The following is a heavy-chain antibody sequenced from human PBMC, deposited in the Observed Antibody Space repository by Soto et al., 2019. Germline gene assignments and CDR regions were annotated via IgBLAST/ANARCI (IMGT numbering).Heavy chain of an antibody. J-gene: IGHJ5*02. CDR1: GGSISSGGYY. Sequence: SETLSLTCTVSGGSISSGGYYWSWIRQHPGKGLEWIGYIYYSGRTYYNPSLHSRVSIAVDTTENQFALKLTSVTAADTSVYYCARGSFSSSSSWFDPWGRGTLVTVSS. CDR2: IYYSGRT. D-gene: IGHD6-6*01. CDR3: ARGSFSSSSSWFDP. V-gene: IGHV4-31*03.